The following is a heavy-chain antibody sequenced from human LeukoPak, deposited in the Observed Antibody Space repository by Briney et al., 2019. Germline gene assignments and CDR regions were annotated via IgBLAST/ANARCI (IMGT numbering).Heavy chain of an antibody. CDR3: ARDLRHYCSGGNCYSDY. J-gene: IGHJ4*02. D-gene: IGHD2-15*01. CDR1: GFTFSSYA. Sequence: PGGSLRLSCAASGFTFSSYAMSWVRQAPGKGLEWVSYISSGSTTIYYADSVKGRFTISRDNAQNSLFLQMNSLRAEDTAVYYCARDLRHYCSGGNCYSDYWGQGTLVTVSS. V-gene: IGHV3-48*01. CDR2: ISSGSTTI.